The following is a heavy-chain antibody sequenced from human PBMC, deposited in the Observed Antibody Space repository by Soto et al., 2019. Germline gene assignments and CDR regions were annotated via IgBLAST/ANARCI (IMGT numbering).Heavy chain of an antibody. CDR3: ARHDYGEGYFDL. J-gene: IGHJ2*01. CDR2: IYYSGST. Sequence: SETLSLTCTVSGGSISSSSYYWGWIRQPPGKGLEWIGIIYYSGSTYYKPSLKSRVTISVDTSKNQFSLKLSSVTAADTAVYYCARHDYGEGYFDLWGRGTLVTVSS. V-gene: IGHV4-39*01. CDR1: GGSISSSSYY. D-gene: IGHD4-17*01.